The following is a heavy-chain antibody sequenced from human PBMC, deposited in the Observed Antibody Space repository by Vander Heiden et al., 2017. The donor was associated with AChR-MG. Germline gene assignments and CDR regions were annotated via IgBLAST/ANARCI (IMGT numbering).Heavy chain of an antibody. CDR1: GFTLSNDK. V-gene: IGHV3-66*01. J-gene: IGHJ4*02. D-gene: IGHD3-16*01. CDR2: IYSGGTT. Sequence: EVQLVESGGGLVEPGGSLRPSCVGSGFTLSNDKMSWVRQAPGKGLEWVSVIYSGGTTYYADSVKGRFTISRDNSKNSVYLQMNSLTVEDTALYYCARDVGDTSSWPYFDYWGQGISVAVSS. CDR3: ARDVGDTSSWPYFDY.